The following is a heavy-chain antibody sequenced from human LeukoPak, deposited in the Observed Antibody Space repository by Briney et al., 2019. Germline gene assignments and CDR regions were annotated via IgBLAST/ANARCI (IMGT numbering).Heavy chain of an antibody. J-gene: IGHJ4*02. D-gene: IGHD3-3*01. CDR1: GFTVSSNY. CDR3: ARGNSVLRFSLLD. V-gene: IGHV3-53*01. CDR2: IYSGGST. Sequence: GGSLRLSCAASGFTVSSNYMSWVRQAPGKGLEWVSVIYSGGSTYYADSVKGRFTISRDNSKNTLYLQMNSPRAEDTAVYYCARGNSVLRFSLLDWGQGTLVTVSS.